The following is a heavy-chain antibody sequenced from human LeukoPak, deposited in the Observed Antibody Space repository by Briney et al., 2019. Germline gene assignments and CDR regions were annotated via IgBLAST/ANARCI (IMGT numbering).Heavy chain of an antibody. CDR3: ARHASPYSSNYYFDY. Sequence: GESLKISCKGSGYSFTYWIGWVRQMPGKGLEWMGIIYSGDSHTKYSPSFQGRVTISADKSISTAYLQWSSLKASDTAMYYCARHASPYSSNYYFDYWGQGALVTVSS. V-gene: IGHV5-51*01. CDR2: IYSGDSHT. CDR1: GYSFTYW. J-gene: IGHJ4*02. D-gene: IGHD6-13*01.